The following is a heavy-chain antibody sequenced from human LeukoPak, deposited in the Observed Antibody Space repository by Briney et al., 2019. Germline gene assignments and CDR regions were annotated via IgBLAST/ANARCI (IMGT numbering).Heavy chain of an antibody. D-gene: IGHD5-12*01. J-gene: IGHJ4*02. Sequence: SETLSLTCAVYGGSFSGNYWSWIRQPPGKGLEWIGEINHSGSTNYNPSLKSRVTISVDTSKNQFSLKLSSVTAADTAVYYCARGYSGYDPFVYWGQGTLVTVSS. CDR3: ARGYSGYDPFVY. CDR1: GGSFSGNY. CDR2: INHSGST. V-gene: IGHV4-34*01.